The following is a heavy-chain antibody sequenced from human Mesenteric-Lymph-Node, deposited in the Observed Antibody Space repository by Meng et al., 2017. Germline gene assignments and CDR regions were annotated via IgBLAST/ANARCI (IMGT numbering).Heavy chain of an antibody. CDR2: IIPIFGTA. Sequence: QVPLVQSGAEVKKTGASVKVSCKASGGTFSSYAISWVRQAPGQGLEWMGGIIPIFGTANYAQKFQGRVTITTDESTSTAYMELSSLRSEDTAVYYCARGAGTDYGDYFDYWGQGTLVTVSS. J-gene: IGHJ4*02. CDR1: GGTFSSYA. D-gene: IGHD4-17*01. V-gene: IGHV1-69*01. CDR3: ARGAGTDYGDYFDY.